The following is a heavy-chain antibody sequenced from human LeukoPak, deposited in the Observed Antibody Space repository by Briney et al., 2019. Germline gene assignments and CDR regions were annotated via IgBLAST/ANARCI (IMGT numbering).Heavy chain of an antibody. CDR1: GGSISPYY. J-gene: IGHJ4*02. Sequence: SETLSLTCTVSGGSISPYYWSWIRQPPGKGLEWIGYTYSSANTNYNPSLKGRVTMSVDTSKNQFSLTLSSVTAADTAVYYCASSIVATITSFDYWGQGTLVTVSS. D-gene: IGHD5-12*01. CDR3: ASSIVATITSFDY. CDR2: TYSSANT. V-gene: IGHV4-59*08.